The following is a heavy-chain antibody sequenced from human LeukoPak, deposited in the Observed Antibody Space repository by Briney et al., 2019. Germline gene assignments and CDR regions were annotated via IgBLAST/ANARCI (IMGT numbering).Heavy chain of an antibody. J-gene: IGHJ3*02. Sequence: SETLSLTCTVSGYSISSGYYWDWIRQPPGKGLEWIGSIYHSGSTYYNPSLKSRVTISVDTSKNQFSLKLSSVTAADTAVYYCARGDGGYYGGGAFDIWGQGTMVTVSS. D-gene: IGHD3-22*01. CDR3: ARGDGGYYGGGAFDI. CDR2: IYHSGST. V-gene: IGHV4-38-2*02. CDR1: GYSISSGYY.